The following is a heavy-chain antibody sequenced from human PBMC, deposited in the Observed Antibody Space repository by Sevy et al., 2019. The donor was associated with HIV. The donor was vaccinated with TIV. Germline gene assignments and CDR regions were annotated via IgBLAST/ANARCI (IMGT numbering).Heavy chain of an antibody. J-gene: IGHJ4*02. CDR3: AREKFCGGDCYYFDY. D-gene: IGHD2-21*02. V-gene: IGHV3-20*03. Sequence: GGSLRLSFAASGFTFNDYDMSWVRQAPGKGLKWVSAINWNGAGTSYADSVKGRFTVSRDNAKNSLYLQMNTLRVEDTAFYYCAREKFCGGDCYYFDYWGQGILVTVSS. CDR2: INWNGAGT. CDR1: GFTFNDYD.